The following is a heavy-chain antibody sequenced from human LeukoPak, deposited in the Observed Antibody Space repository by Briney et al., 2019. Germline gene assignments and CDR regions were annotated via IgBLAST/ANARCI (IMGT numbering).Heavy chain of an antibody. CDR1: GYTFNNYD. CDR3: ASFVSQKRIMGATRLPYYSSYCMDL. V-gene: IGHV1-8*01. CDR2: MNPESGHT. D-gene: IGHD1-26*01. Sequence: ASVKVSCKASGYTFNNYDINWVRQATGQGLEWMGWMNPESGHTDYTQKLQGRVTMTRDTSISTAYLELSSLTSEDTAVYYCASFVSQKRIMGATRLPYYSSYCMDLWGTGTTVTVSS. J-gene: IGHJ6*03.